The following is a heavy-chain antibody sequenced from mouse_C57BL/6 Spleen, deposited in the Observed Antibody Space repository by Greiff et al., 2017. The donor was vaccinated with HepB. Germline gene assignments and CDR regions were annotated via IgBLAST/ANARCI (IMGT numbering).Heavy chain of an antibody. J-gene: IGHJ2*01. CDR3: AREYDYAFYFDY. V-gene: IGHV3-6*01. D-gene: IGHD2-4*01. CDR1: GYSITSGYY. CDR2: ISYDGSN. Sequence: EVQVVESGPGLVKPSQSLSLTCSVTGYSITSGYYWNWIRQFPGNKLEWMGYISYDGSNNYNPSLKNRISITRDTSKNQFFLKLNSVTTEDTATYYCAREYDYAFYFDYWGQGTTLTVSS.